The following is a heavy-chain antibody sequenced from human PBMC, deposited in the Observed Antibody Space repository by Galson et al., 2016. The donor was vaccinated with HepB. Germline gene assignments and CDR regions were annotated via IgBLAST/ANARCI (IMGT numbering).Heavy chain of an antibody. CDR3: AKGYGSQSPDAFDL. CDR2: LSYDGNDE. CDR1: GLGLNDYG. Sequence: SLRLSCAATGLGLNDYGMYWVRQAPGKGLECVAALSYDGNDENYADSVSGRFTVSRGNSKNAVYLQMNNLRPDDTAVYYCAKGYGSQSPDAFDLWGPGTMVSVSS. D-gene: IGHD3-10*01. V-gene: IGHV3-30*18. J-gene: IGHJ3*01.